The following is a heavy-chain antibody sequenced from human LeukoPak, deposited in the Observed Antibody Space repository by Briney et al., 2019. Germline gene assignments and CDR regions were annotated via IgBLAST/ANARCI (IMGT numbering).Heavy chain of an antibody. J-gene: IGHJ6*02. Sequence: PSETLSLTCAVYGGSFSGYYWSWIRPPPGQGLEWIGVINHSGSTNYTPSLKSRVTISVDTSKNQFTLQLSSVTATDTAVYYCAGDHAPGVPPHHSYCSSSRCYRGAGYYYGMDLWGQGTTVTVSS. V-gene: IGHV4-34*01. D-gene: IGHD2-2*02. CDR3: AGDHAPGVPPHHSYCSSSRCYRGAGYYYGMDL. CDR2: INHSGST. CDR1: GGSFSGYY.